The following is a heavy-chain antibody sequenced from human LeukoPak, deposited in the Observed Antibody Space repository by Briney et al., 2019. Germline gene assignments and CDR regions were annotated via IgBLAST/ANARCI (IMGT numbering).Heavy chain of an antibody. J-gene: IGHJ5*02. CDR3: AREGRYGSGGSCYSGWFDP. CDR2: IIPIFGTA. V-gene: IGHV1-69*13. Sequence: SVKVSCKVSGGSFSSYAISWVRQAPAHGLEWMGGIIPIFGTANYAQKFLGRVTITADDTTSTAYMELSSLMSEDTAVYYCAREGRYGSGGSCYSGWFDPWGQGTLVTVSS. D-gene: IGHD2-15*01. CDR1: GGSFSSYA.